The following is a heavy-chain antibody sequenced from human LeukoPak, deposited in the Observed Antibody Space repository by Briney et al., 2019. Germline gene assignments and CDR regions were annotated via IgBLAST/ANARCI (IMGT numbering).Heavy chain of an antibody. CDR2: ISSSSSYI. CDR1: GFTFSSYS. CDR3: ARDSGLLGYCSGGSCTYMDV. J-gene: IGHJ6*03. D-gene: IGHD2-15*01. Sequence: GGSLRLSCAASGFTFSSYSMNWVRQAPGKGLEWVSSISSSSSYIYYADSVKGRFTISRDNAKNSLYLQMNSLRAEDTAVYYCARDSGLLGYCSGGSCTYMDVWGKGTTVTVSS. V-gene: IGHV3-21*01.